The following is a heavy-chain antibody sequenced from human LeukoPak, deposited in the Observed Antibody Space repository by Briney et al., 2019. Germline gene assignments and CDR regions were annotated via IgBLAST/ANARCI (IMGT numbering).Heavy chain of an antibody. CDR3: AREVGTMTVVVEYYFDY. CDR1: GGSISSYY. J-gene: IGHJ4*02. CDR2: IYYSVST. D-gene: IGHD3-22*01. Sequence: SETLSLTCTVSGGSISSYYWTWIRQPPGKGLEWIGYIYYSVSTNYNPSLKSRVSISVDTSKNQFSLKLSSVTAADTAVYYCAREVGTMTVVVEYYFDYWGQGTLVTVSS. V-gene: IGHV4-59*01.